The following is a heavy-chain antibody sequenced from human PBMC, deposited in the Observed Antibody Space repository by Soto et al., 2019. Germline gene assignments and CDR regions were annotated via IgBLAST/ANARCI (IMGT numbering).Heavy chain of an antibody. CDR1: GFTFDDYA. CDR3: ATLVGYPTARVVRDAFDI. V-gene: IGHV3-9*01. J-gene: IGHJ3*02. D-gene: IGHD3-16*02. Sequence: EVQLVESGGGLVQPGRSLRLSCAASGFTFDDYAMHWVRQAPGKGLEWVSGISWNSGSIGYADSVKGRFTISRDNAKNPLYLQMNSLRAEDTVLYYCATLVGYPTARVVRDAFDIWGQGTMVTASS. CDR2: ISWNSGSI.